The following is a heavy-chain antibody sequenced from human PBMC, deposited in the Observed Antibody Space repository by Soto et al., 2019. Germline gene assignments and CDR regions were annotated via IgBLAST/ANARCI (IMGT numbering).Heavy chain of an antibody. V-gene: IGHV3-53*01. Sequence: QPGGSLTLSCAASGFTVSSNYMSWVRQAPGKGLEWVSVIYSGGSTYYADSVKGRFTISRDNSKNTLYLQMNSLRAEDTAVYYCAREYSPYIDPWGQGTLVTVSS. CDR1: GFTVSSNY. J-gene: IGHJ5*02. CDR3: AREYSPYIDP. D-gene: IGHD2-15*01. CDR2: IYSGGST.